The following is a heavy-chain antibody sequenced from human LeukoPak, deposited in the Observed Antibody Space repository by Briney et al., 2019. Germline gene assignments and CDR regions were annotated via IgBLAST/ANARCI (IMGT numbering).Heavy chain of an antibody. J-gene: IGHJ4*02. V-gene: IGHV3-66*01. D-gene: IGHD4-17*01. Sequence: GGSLRLSCAASGVTVSTSYISWVRQAPGKGLEWVSIMYSGGVTDYADSVKGRFTISRDNSKNTLYLQMNSLRVEDTAVYYCARDPSPFYGDYGYWGQGTLVTVSS. CDR1: GVTVSTSY. CDR3: ARDPSPFYGDYGY. CDR2: MYSGGVT.